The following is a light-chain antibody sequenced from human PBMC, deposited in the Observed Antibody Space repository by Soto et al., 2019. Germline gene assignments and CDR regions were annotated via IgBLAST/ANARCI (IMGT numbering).Light chain of an antibody. V-gene: IGKV3-15*01. CDR3: QQYNDWPTYT. J-gene: IGKJ2*01. CDR2: GAS. Sequence: IVMTQSPATLSVSPGERATLSCRASQSVSSNLAWYQQKPGQAPRLLIFGASIGATGVPARFSAGGSGTEFTLTISSLQSKDFAIYYCQQYNDWPTYTFGQGTNLEIK. CDR1: QSVSSN.